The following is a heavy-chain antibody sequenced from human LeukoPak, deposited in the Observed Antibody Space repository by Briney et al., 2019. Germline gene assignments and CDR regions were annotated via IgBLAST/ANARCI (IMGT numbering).Heavy chain of an antibody. CDR2: FYYSGST. CDR1: GDSVSTSY. Sequence: SETLSLTCTVSGDSVSTSYWSWIRQPPGAGLEWIGYFYYSGSTNYNPSLKSRVAISVDTSKNQFSLKLTSVTAADTAVYYCARRDGDLWGQGTLVTVSS. V-gene: IGHV4-59*08. J-gene: IGHJ5*02. D-gene: IGHD2-21*01. CDR3: ARRDGDL.